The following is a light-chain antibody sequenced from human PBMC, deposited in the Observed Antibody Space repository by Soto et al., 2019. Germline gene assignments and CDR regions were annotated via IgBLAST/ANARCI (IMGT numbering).Light chain of an antibody. CDR1: QDISSY. J-gene: IGKJ4*01. V-gene: IGKV1-27*01. CDR2: AAS. Sequence: PSSLSASVGDRVTITCRASQDISSYLAWYQQEPGKAPKLLIYAASTLQSGVPSRFSGSGSGTDFTLTISSLQPEDVATYYCQKYNSAPLTFGGGTKV. CDR3: QKYNSAPLT.